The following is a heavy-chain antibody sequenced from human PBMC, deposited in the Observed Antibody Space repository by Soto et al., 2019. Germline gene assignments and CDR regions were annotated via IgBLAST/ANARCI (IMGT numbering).Heavy chain of an antibody. Sequence: VQLQESGPGLVKPSETLSLTCTVSGDSVSTGTYFWTWIRQPPGKGLEWIGYVSYSGITDYHPSLKSPVTISVDTSKNHFSTKLRSVTAADAAVYSSARYHHGSGRLDPWGQGTLVTVSS. CDR2: VSYSGIT. V-gene: IGHV4-61*03. CDR3: ARYHHGSGRLDP. D-gene: IGHD3-10*01. J-gene: IGHJ5*02. CDR1: GDSVSTGTYF.